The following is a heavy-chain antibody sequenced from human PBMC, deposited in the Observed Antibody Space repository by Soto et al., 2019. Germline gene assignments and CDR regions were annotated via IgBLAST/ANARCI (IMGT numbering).Heavy chain of an antibody. CDR3: ARDLSPAPSSSTSCYGY. V-gene: IGHV3-74*01. CDR2: INSDGSST. D-gene: IGHD2-2*01. J-gene: IGHJ4*02. Sequence: GSLRLSCAASGFTFSSYWMHWVRQAPGKGLVWVSRINSDGSSTSYADSVRGRFTISRDNAKNTLYLQMNSLRAEDTAVYYCARDLSPAPSSSTSCYGYWGQGTLVTVSS. CDR1: GFTFSSYW.